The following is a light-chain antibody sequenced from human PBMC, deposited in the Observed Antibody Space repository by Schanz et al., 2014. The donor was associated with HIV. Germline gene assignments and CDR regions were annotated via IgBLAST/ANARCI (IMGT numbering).Light chain of an antibody. Sequence: QSALTQPASVSGSPGQSITISCTGTSSDVGADNSVSWYQQHPGRAPRLLVYDVTYRPSGVSNRFSGSKSGNTASLTISGLQAEDEAVYYCCSYAGSYTWVFGGGTKLTV. CDR1: SSDVGADNS. J-gene: IGLJ3*02. CDR2: DVT. V-gene: IGLV2-14*03. CDR3: CSYAGSYTWV.